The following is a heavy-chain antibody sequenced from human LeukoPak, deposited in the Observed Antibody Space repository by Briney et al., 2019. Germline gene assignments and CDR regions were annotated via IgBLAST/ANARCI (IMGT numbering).Heavy chain of an antibody. V-gene: IGHV3-53*01. J-gene: IGHJ4*02. CDR3: ARGPKSCGGDCYSGLDY. CDR1: GFTVSSNY. CDR2: IYSGGRT. D-gene: IGHD2-21*02. Sequence: GGSLRLSCAASGFTVSSNYMSWVRQAPGKGLEWVSVIYSGGRTYYADSVKGRFTISRDNSKNTLYLRMNSLRAEDTAVYYCARGPKSCGGDCYSGLDYWGQGTLVTVSS.